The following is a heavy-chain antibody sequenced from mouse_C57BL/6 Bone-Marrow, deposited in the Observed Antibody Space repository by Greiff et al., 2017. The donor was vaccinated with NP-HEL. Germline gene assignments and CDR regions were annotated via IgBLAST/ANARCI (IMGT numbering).Heavy chain of an antibody. CDR3: AREGYYGSSYPYYAMDY. CDR2: IYPGGGYT. D-gene: IGHD1-1*01. Sequence: VQLQQSGAELVRPGTSVKMSCKASGYTFTNYWIGWAKQRPGHGLEWIGDIYPGGGYTNYNEKFKGKATLTADKSSSTAYMQFSSLTSEDSAIYYCAREGYYGSSYPYYAMDYWGQGTSVTVSS. V-gene: IGHV1-63*01. CDR1: GYTFTNYW. J-gene: IGHJ4*01.